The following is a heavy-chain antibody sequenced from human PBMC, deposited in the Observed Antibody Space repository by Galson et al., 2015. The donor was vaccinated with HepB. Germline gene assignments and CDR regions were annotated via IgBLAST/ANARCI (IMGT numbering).Heavy chain of an antibody. D-gene: IGHD1-14*01. CDR2: ISGSGGST. V-gene: IGHV3-23*01. CDR3: AKGAYVYPRLTYAFDI. Sequence: SLRLSCAASGFTFSSYAMSWVRQAPGKGLEWVSAISGSGGSTYYADSVKGRFTISRDNSKNTLYLQMNSLRAEDTAVYYCAKGAYVYPRLTYAFDIWGQGTMVTVSS. CDR1: GFTFSSYA. J-gene: IGHJ3*02.